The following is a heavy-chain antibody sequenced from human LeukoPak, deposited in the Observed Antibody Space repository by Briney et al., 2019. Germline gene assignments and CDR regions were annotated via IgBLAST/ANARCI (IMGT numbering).Heavy chain of an antibody. CDR2: IRQDGSEK. CDR3: ARDGYNSNFDY. Sequence: PGGSLRLSCVASGFSFSSYWMNWVRQAPGKGLEWVANIRQDGSEKYYVDSVKGRFTISRDNSKNTLYLQMGSLRAEDMAVYYCARDGYNSNFDYWGQGTMVTVSS. V-gene: IGHV3-7*01. J-gene: IGHJ4*02. D-gene: IGHD5-24*01. CDR1: GFSFSSYW.